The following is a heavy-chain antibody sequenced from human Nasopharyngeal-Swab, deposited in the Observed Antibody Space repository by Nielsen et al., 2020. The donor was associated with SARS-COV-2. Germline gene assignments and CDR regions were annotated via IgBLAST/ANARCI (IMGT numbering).Heavy chain of an antibody. CDR3: AKDLTSIAVAGPIIDY. V-gene: IGHV3-23*01. J-gene: IGHJ4*02. CDR2: ISGSGGST. Sequence: VRQAPGKGLEWVSAISGSGGSTYYADSVKGRFTISRDNSKNTLYLQMNSLRAEDTAVYYCAKDLTSIAVAGPIIDYWGQGTLVTVLL. D-gene: IGHD6-19*01.